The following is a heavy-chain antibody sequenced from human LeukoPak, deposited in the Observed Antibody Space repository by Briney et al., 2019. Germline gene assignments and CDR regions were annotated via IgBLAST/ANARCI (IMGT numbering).Heavy chain of an antibody. CDR2: ISYDGSNK. CDR1: GFTFSSYG. J-gene: IGHJ4*02. Sequence: GRSLRLSCVASGFTFSSYGMHWVRQAPGKGLEWVAVISYDGSNKYYADSVKGRYTISRDHSKNTLYLQMNSLRAEDTAVYYCAKRASGSGTSLYYFDYWGQGTLVTVSS. V-gene: IGHV3-30*18. D-gene: IGHD3-10*01. CDR3: AKRASGSGTSLYYFDY.